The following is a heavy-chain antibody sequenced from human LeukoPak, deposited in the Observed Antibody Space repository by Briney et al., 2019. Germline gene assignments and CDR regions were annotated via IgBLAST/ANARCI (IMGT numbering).Heavy chain of an antibody. CDR2: IYYSRST. CDR3: ARGYSSSWYDS. Sequence: SETLSLTCTVSGGSISSYYWSWIRQPPGKGLEWIGSIYYSRSTNYNPSLKSRVTISIDTSKNQFSLKLSSVTAADTAVYYCARGYSSSWYDSWGQGTLVTVSS. V-gene: IGHV4-59*01. CDR1: GGSISSYY. D-gene: IGHD6-13*01. J-gene: IGHJ5*01.